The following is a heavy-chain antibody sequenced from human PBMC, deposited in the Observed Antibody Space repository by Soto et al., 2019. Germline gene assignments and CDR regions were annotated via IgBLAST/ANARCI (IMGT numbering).Heavy chain of an antibody. CDR3: ARDSPDSSGYWDAFDI. Sequence: GASVKVSCKASGYTFTSYAMHWVRQAPGQRLEWMAWINAGNGNTKYSQKFQGRVTMTRDTSTSTVYMELSSLRSEDTAVYYCARDSPDSSGYWDAFDIWGQGTMVNVSS. J-gene: IGHJ3*02. D-gene: IGHD3-22*01. CDR1: GYTFTSYA. V-gene: IGHV1-3*01. CDR2: INAGNGNT.